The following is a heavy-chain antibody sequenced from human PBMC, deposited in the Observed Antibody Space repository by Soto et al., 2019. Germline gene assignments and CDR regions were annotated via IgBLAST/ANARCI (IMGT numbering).Heavy chain of an antibody. J-gene: IGHJ4*02. V-gene: IGHV4-59*01. CDR3: ARGGMFVKQPSEY. CDR2: IYYSGST. D-gene: IGHD3-10*02. CDR1: VGSMISYY. Sequence: SETLSLTCTFSVGSMISYYWSWIREPPEKGLEWIGYIYYSGSTTYNPSLKSRLTISLDMSKNQFSLRLRSVTAADTAVYYCARGGMFVKQPSEYLGQGTLVSVSS.